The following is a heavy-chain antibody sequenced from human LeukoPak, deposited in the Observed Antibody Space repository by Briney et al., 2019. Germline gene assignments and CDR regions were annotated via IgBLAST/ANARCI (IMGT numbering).Heavy chain of an antibody. CDR3: ARNSGYGDFDY. CDR1: GFTFSSYA. Sequence: GGSLRLSCAASGFTFSSYAMRWVRQAPGMGLVWVAVISYDGSTKHYVDSVKGRFTISRDNSKNTLYLQMNSLRADDTAVYYCARNSGYGDFDYWGQGTLVTVSS. V-gene: IGHV3-30-3*01. J-gene: IGHJ4*02. D-gene: IGHD5-12*01. CDR2: ISYDGSTK.